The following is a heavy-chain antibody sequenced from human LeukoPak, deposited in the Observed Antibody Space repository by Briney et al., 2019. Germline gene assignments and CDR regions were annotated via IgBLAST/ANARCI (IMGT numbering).Heavy chain of an antibody. D-gene: IGHD6-19*01. J-gene: IGHJ4*02. Sequence: ASVKVSCKASGYTFTSYGISWVRQAPGQGLEWMGWISAYNGNTNYAQKLRGRVTMTTDTSTSTAYVELRSLRSDDTAVYYCARGGTSGWRTPNDDYWGQGTLVTVSS. CDR3: ARGGTSGWRTPNDDY. CDR1: GYTFTSYG. V-gene: IGHV1-18*01. CDR2: ISAYNGNT.